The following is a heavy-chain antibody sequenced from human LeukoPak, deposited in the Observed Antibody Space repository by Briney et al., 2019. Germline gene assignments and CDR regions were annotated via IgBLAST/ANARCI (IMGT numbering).Heavy chain of an antibody. Sequence: PGGSLRLSCAASGFTFSSYGMHWVRQAPGKGLEWVAVIWYDGSNKYYADSVKGRFTISRDNSKNTPYLQMNSLRAEDTAVRYCARGDLNYGDLRDYWGQGTLVTVSS. CDR3: ARGDLNYGDLRDY. J-gene: IGHJ4*02. CDR2: IWYDGSNK. D-gene: IGHD4-17*01. V-gene: IGHV3-33*01. CDR1: GFTFSSYG.